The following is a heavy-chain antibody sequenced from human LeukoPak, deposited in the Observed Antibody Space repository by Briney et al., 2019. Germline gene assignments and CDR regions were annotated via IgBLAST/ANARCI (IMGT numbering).Heavy chain of an antibody. CDR1: GFTFSSYG. J-gene: IGHJ6*02. D-gene: IGHD4-17*01. Sequence: GGSLRLSCAASGFTFSSYGMHWVRQAPGKGLEWVAFIRYDGSNKYYADSVKGRFTISRDNSKNTLYLQMNSLRAEDTAVYYCARARDGDYYYYYGLDVWGQGTTVTVSS. CDR2: IRYDGSNK. CDR3: ARARDGDYYYYYGLDV. V-gene: IGHV3-30*02.